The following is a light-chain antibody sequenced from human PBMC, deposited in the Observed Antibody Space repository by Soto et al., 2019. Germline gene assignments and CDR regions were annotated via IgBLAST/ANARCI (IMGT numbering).Light chain of an antibody. V-gene: IGKV4-1*01. CDR3: QQYYDTPIT. J-gene: IGKJ5*01. Sequence: DIVMTQSPDSLAVSLGERATINCKSSQSVLYSSNNKNYLAWYQQKPGQPPKLLIHWASTRESVVPDRFSGSGSGTDFTLTISSLQAEDVAVYYCQQYYDTPITFGQGTRLEIK. CDR1: QSVLYSSNNKNY. CDR2: WAS.